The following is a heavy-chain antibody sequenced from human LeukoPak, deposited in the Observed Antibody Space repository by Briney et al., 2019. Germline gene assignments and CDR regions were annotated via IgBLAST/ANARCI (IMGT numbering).Heavy chain of an antibody. J-gene: IGHJ4*02. Sequence: PSETLSLTCTASGGSISSYYWSWIRQPPGKGLEWIGYIYYSGSTYYNPSLKSRVTISVDTSKNQFSLRLSSVTAADTAVYYCARCCYYGSGDFDYWGQGTLVTVSS. CDR3: ARCCYYGSGDFDY. V-gene: IGHV4-59*12. CDR1: GGSISSYY. CDR2: IYYSGST. D-gene: IGHD3-10*01.